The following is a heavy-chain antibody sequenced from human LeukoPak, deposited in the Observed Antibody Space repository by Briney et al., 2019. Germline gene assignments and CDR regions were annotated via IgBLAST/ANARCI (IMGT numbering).Heavy chain of an antibody. CDR1: GFTFSSYW. D-gene: IGHD3-3*01. CDR3: ASRYYDFWSGYYPYYYYYYMDV. CDR2: IKQDGSEK. V-gene: IGHV3-7*01. J-gene: IGHJ6*03. Sequence: GGSLRLSCAASGFTFSSYWMSWVRQAPGKGLEWVANIKQDGSEKYYVDSVKGRFTISRDNAKNSRYLQMNSLRAEDTAVYYCASRYYDFWSGYYPYYYYYYMDVWGKGTTVTVSS.